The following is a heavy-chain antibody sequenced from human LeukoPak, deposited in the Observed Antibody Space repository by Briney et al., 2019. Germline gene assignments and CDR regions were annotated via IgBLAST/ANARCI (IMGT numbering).Heavy chain of an antibody. V-gene: IGHV4-34*01. CDR3: ASGRITMIRVPDWYFDL. J-gene: IGHJ2*01. CDR1: GFTFSNAW. D-gene: IGHD3-22*01. Sequence: GSLRLSCAASGFTFSNAWMSWVRQPPGKGLEWIGEINHSGSTNYNPSLKSRVTISVDTSKNQFSLKLSSVTAADTAVYYCASGRITMIRVPDWYFDLWGRGTLVSVSS. CDR2: INHSGST.